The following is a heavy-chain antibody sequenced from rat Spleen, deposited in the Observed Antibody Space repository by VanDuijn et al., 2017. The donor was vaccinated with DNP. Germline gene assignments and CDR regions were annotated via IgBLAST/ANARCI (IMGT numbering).Heavy chain of an antibody. D-gene: IGHD1-7*01. Sequence: QVQLKESGSVLVQASETLSLTCTVSGFSLTNYGVIWVRQSPGKGLGWMGIIWGDGNTDYNSALKSRLSINRDTSKSQVFLKRNSLQTDDTAIYYCTRESWGYVMDAWGQGASVTVSS. V-gene: IGHV2S75*01. CDR1: GFSLTNYG. J-gene: IGHJ4*01. CDR2: IWGDGNT. CDR3: TRESWGYVMDA.